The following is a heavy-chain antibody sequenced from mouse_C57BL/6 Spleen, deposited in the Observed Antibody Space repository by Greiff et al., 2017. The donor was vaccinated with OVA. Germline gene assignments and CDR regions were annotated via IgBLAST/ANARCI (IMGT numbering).Heavy chain of an antibody. D-gene: IGHD2-2*01. CDR3: ARGDYGYPFDY. CDR1: GYTFTSYW. J-gene: IGHJ2*01. CDR2: IYPSDSET. Sequence: QVQLQQPGAELVRPGSSVKLSCKASGYTFTSYWMDWVKQRPGQGLEWIGNIYPSDSETHYNQKFKDKATLTVDKSSSTAYMQLSSLTSEDSAVYYCARGDYGYPFDYWGQGTTLTVSS. V-gene: IGHV1-61*01.